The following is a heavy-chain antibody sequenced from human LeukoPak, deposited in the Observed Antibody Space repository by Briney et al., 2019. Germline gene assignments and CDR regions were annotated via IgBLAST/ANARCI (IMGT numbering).Heavy chain of an antibody. V-gene: IGHV3-66*01. Sequence: GGSLRLSCAASGFTVSSNYMSWVRQAPGKGLEGVSVIYSGGSTYYAASVKGRFTISRDNSKNTLYLQMNSLRAEDTAVYYCARDRPFDYYGSGSYSPYYFDYWGQGTLVTVSS. CDR2: IYSGGST. CDR3: ARDRPFDYYGSGSYSPYYFDY. CDR1: GFTVSSNY. J-gene: IGHJ4*02. D-gene: IGHD3-10*01.